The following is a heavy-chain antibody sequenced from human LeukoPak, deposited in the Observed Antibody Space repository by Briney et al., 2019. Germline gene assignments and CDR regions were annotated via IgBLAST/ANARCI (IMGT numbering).Heavy chain of an antibody. CDR3: ARSGIAAGGRYYYYYMDV. J-gene: IGHJ6*03. V-gene: IGHV4-59*12. CDR2: IYYSGST. CDR1: GGSISSYY. D-gene: IGHD6-13*01. Sequence: SETLSLTCTVSGGSISSYYWSWIRQPPGKGLEWIGYIYYSGSTNYNPSLKSRVTMSVDTSKNQFSLKLSSVTAADTAVYYCARSGIAAGGRYYYYYMDVWGKGTTVTVSS.